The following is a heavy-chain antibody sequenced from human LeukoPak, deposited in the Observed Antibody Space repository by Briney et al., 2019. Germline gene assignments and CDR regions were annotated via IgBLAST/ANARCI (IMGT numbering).Heavy chain of an antibody. CDR1: GDSFSRNTYS. Sequence: SETLSLTCTVSGDSFSRNTYSWGWIRQPPGKGLEWIGYIYYSGSTNYNPSLKSRVTISVDTSKNQFSLKLSSVTAADTAVYYCARRNGYCTNGVCYDAFDIWGQGTMVTVSS. D-gene: IGHD2-8*01. J-gene: IGHJ3*02. V-gene: IGHV4-61*05. CDR3: ARRNGYCTNGVCYDAFDI. CDR2: IYYSGST.